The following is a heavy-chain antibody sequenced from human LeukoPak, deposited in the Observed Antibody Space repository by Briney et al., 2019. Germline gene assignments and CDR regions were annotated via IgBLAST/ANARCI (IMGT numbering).Heavy chain of an antibody. J-gene: IGHJ1*01. CDR3: AKDVGETAEYFQH. V-gene: IGHV3-48*01. CDR2: ISSSSVTI. D-gene: IGHD3-10*01. Sequence: PGGSLRLSCAASGFTFSSHSMSWVRQAPGKGLEWVSYISSSSVTIYYGDSVKGRFTISRDNAQNSLYLQMNNLRAEDTALYYCAKDVGETAEYFQHWGQGTLVTVSS. CDR1: GFTFSSHS.